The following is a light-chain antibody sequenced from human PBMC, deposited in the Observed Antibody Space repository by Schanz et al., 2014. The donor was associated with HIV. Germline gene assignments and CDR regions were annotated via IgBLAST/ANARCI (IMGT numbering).Light chain of an antibody. V-gene: IGKV1-5*03. J-gene: IGKJ1*01. CDR1: QGISSW. CDR2: QAS. Sequence: DIQMTQSPSTLSASVGDRVTITCRASQGISSWLAWYQQKPGKAPNLLIYQASVLKTGVPSRFSGSRSGTEFTLTISSLQPDDFATYYCQQYDIISWTFGLGTKVEIK. CDR3: QQYDIISWT.